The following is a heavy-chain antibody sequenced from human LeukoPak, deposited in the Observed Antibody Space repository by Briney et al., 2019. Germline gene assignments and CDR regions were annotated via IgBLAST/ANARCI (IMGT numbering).Heavy chain of an antibody. J-gene: IGHJ5*02. V-gene: IGHV4-39*07. CDR2: INHSGST. CDR1: GGSISSSSYY. D-gene: IGHD3-16*01. Sequence: SETLSLTCTVSGGSISSSSYYWSWIRQPPGKGLEWIGEINHSGSTNYNPSLKSRVTISVDTSKNQFSLRLSSVTAADTAVYYCARGLWFGALSQGTLVTVSS. CDR3: ARGLWFGA.